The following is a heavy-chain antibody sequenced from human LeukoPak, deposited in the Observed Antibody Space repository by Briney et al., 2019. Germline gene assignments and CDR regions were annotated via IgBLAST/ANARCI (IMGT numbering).Heavy chain of an antibody. J-gene: IGHJ3*02. D-gene: IGHD2-21*02. CDR2: ISNSGTT. CDR1: GDSVSSGGYY. CDR3: ARDVVVTASPDAFDI. Sequence: PSETLSLTCTVSGDSVSSGGYYWTWIRQHPGKGLEWIGYISNSGTTSYNPSLESRVSISVDTSNNQFSLRLNPVTAADTAVYYCARDVVVTASPDAFDIWGQGTMVTVSS. V-gene: IGHV4-31*03.